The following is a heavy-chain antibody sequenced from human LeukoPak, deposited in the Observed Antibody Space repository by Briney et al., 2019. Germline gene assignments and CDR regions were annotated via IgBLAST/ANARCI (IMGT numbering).Heavy chain of an antibody. CDR3: ARDQRHCASTSCHFWYFDL. CDR2: LKHDGSEK. J-gene: IGHJ2*01. Sequence: GGSLRLSCAASGFTLSRYAMSWVSQAPGKGLQWVASLKHDGSEKYFVDSLKGRFTISRDNAKNSFHLQLKSLRVDDTAVYYCARDQRHCASTSCHFWYFDLWGRGTLVTVSS. V-gene: IGHV3-7*01. CDR1: GFTLSRYA. D-gene: IGHD2-2*01.